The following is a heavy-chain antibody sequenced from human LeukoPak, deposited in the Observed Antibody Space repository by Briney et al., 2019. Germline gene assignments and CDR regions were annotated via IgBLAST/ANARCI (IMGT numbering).Heavy chain of an antibody. CDR2: IYASGSV. CDR1: GGSISTYY. J-gene: IGHJ3*02. Sequence: SETLSLTCTVSGGSISTYYWNWIRQSAGKGLELVGRIYASGSVNYNPSLKNRLTMSIDTSKNQFSLKLTSVTAADTAVYYCATSQGFRSYFTRFTFDIWGQGTMVTVSS. D-gene: IGHD1-26*01. V-gene: IGHV4-4*07. CDR3: ATSQGFRSYFTRFTFDI.